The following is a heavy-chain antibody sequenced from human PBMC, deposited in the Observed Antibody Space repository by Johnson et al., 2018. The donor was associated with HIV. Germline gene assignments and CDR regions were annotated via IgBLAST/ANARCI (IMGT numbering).Heavy chain of an antibody. CDR2: IWYDGSNE. D-gene: IGHD4-23*01. CDR3: AKSPGKDHGGNSGAFHI. Sequence: QVQLVESGGGLIQPGRSLRLSCAASGFAFSSYAMHWVRQAPGKGLEWVAVIWYDGSNEHYADSVKGRFTISRDNSKNTLYLQMSSLRAEDTAVYYCAKSPGKDHGGNSGAFHIWGQGTMVTVSS. J-gene: IGHJ3*02. CDR1: GFAFSSYA. V-gene: IGHV3-33*06.